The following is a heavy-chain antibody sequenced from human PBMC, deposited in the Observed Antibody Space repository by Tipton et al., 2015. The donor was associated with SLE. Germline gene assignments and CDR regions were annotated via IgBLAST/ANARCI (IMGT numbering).Heavy chain of an antibody. J-gene: IGHJ4*02. CDR1: GGSISSDH. Sequence: TLSLTCSVSGGSISSDHWIWIRQPPGKGLEWIGRIDTSGNTNYNPSLKSRVIISIDTSKNQFSLNLSSVTAADTAVYYCARDSNWGGGYFDYWGQGTLVTVSS. D-gene: IGHD7-27*01. CDR2: IDTSGNT. CDR3: ARDSNWGGGYFDY. V-gene: IGHV4-4*08.